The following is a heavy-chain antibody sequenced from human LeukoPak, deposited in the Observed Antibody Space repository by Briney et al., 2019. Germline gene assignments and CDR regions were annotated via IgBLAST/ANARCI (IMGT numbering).Heavy chain of an antibody. V-gene: IGHV4-39*01. CDR3: ARLRISPGAELLRYFDWLRVVFDY. J-gene: IGHJ4*02. D-gene: IGHD3-9*01. Sequence: SETLSLTCTVSGGSISSSSYYWGWLRQPPGRGLEWLGSIYYSGSTYYNPSRKSRVTISVDTSKNQFSLKLSSVTAADTAVYYCARLRISPGAELLRYFDWLRVVFDYWGQGTLVTVSS. CDR2: IYYSGST. CDR1: GGSISSSSYY.